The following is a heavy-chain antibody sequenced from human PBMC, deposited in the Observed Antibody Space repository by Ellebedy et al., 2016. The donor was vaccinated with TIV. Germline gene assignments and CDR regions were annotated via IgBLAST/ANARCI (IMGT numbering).Heavy chain of an antibody. J-gene: IGHJ4*02. CDR3: AKGQREGYYDSSGYYYVHYFDY. CDR1: GFTFSSYS. D-gene: IGHD3-22*01. V-gene: IGHV3-48*04. Sequence: GESLKISXAASGFTFSSYSMNWVRQAPGKGLEWVSYISSSSSTIYYADSVKGRFTISRDNSKNSLYLQMNSLRTEDTALYYCAKGQREGYYDSSGYYYVHYFDYWGQGTLVTVSS. CDR2: ISSSSSTI.